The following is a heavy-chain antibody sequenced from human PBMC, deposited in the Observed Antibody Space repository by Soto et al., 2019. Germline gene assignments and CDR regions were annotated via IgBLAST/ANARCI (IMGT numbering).Heavy chain of an antibody. CDR1: GGTFRTFA. CDR3: ARVGSTMVRGPLVYGLDV. D-gene: IGHD3-10*01. J-gene: IGHJ6*02. Sequence: QVQLVQSGAEVKEPGSSVKVSCKASGGTFRTFAISWVRQAPGQGPEWMGGIIAVFGTPNYAQKFQGRVSITADESMSTEYMELSSLRSEDTAVYYCARVGSTMVRGPLVYGLDVWGQGTTVTASS. V-gene: IGHV1-69*01. CDR2: IIAVFGTP.